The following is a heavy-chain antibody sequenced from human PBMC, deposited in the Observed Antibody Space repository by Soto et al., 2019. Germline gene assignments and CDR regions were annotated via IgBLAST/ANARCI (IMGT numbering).Heavy chain of an antibody. Sequence: SQTLSLTCALYGGSFSGYYWSWIRQPPGKGLEWNGEINHSGSTNYNPSPKSRFTISVDTSKNQCFLKLSSVTASETAVYYCAKSSGYYYYYYGMDVWGQGTTVTVSS. J-gene: IGHJ6*02. CDR2: INHSGST. CDR1: GGSFSGYY. D-gene: IGHD3-22*01. V-gene: IGHV4-34*01. CDR3: AKSSGYYYYYYGMDV.